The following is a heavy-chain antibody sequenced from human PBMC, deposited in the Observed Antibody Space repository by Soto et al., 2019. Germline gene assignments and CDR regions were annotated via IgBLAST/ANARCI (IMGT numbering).Heavy chain of an antibody. CDR1: GFTFSGSA. J-gene: IGHJ5*02. CDR2: IRSKANSYAT. CDR3: TIWDNWSYQTSGWFDP. D-gene: IGHD1-7*01. V-gene: IGHV3-73*02. Sequence: EVQLVESGGGLVQPGGSLKLSCAASGFTFSGSAMHWVRQASGKGLEWVGRIRSKANSYATAYAASVKGRFTISRDDSKNTAYLQMNSLKTEDTAVYYCTIWDNWSYQTSGWFDPWGHGTLVTVSS.